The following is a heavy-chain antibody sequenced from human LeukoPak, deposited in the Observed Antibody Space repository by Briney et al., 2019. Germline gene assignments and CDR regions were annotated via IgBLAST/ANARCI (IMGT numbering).Heavy chain of an antibody. CDR3: ARLGYSGYDFDY. CDR2: IYSDGSRT. J-gene: IGHJ4*02. D-gene: IGHD5-12*01. V-gene: IGHV3-74*01. CDR1: GFTFSSYS. Sequence: GGSLRLSCAASGFTFSSYSMNWVRQAPGKGLVWVSRIYSDGSRTRYADSVKGRFTISRDNAKNTLYLQMNSLRAEDTAVYYCARLGYSGYDFDYWGQGTLVTVSS.